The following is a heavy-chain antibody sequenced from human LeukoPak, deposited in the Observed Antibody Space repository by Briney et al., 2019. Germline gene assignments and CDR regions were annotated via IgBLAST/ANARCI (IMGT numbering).Heavy chain of an antibody. Sequence: PGRSLRLSCAASGFTFSSYGMHWVRQAPGKGLEWVAVISYDGSNKYYADSVKGRFTISRDNSKNTLYLQMNSLRAEDTAVYYCAKGGVAVAGWFDPWGQGTLATVSS. CDR3: AKGGVAVAGWFDP. V-gene: IGHV3-30*18. D-gene: IGHD6-19*01. J-gene: IGHJ5*02. CDR2: ISYDGSNK. CDR1: GFTFSSYG.